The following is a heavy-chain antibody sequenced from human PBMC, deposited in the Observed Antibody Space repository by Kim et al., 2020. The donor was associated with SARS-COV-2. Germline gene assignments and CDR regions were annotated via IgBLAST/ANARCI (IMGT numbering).Heavy chain of an antibody. J-gene: IGHJ4*02. CDR3: ARGWDYYDSSGYCFDY. V-gene: IGHV3-30*01. Sequence: SGKGRFTISRDNSKNTLYLQMNSLRAEDTAVYYCARGWDYYDSSGYCFDYWGQGTLVTVSS. D-gene: IGHD3-22*01.